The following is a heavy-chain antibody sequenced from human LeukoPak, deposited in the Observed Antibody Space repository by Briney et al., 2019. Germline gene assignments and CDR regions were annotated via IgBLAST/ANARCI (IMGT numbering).Heavy chain of an antibody. V-gene: IGHV3-33*06. CDR3: AKDITPSGVSSPFDY. CDR2: IWYDGSNK. CDR1: GFTFRRFG. Sequence: PGGSLRLSCAASGFTFRRFGMHWVRQAPGKGLEWVAVIWYDGSNKYYADSVKGRFTISRDNSKNTLYLQMNSLRAEDTAVYYCAKDITPSGVSSPFDYWGQGTLVTVSS. J-gene: IGHJ4*02. D-gene: IGHD1-14*01.